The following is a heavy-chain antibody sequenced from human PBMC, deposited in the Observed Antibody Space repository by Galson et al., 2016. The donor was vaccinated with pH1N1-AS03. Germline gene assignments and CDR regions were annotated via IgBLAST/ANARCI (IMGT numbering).Heavy chain of an antibody. Sequence: SLRLSCAASGFTFSTFGMHWVRQAPGKGLEWVAVISYDENYKYYADSLKGRFTISRDNSKNALYLQMNSLRAEDTAVYYCAKDLEDYYESSGYFDHWGQGTLVTVSS. J-gene: IGHJ5*02. D-gene: IGHD3-22*01. CDR3: AKDLEDYYESSGYFDH. CDR2: ISYDENYK. CDR1: GFTFSTFG. V-gene: IGHV3-30*18.